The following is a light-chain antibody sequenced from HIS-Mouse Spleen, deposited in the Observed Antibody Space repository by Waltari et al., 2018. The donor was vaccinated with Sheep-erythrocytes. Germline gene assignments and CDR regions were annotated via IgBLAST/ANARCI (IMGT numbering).Light chain of an antibody. CDR2: ECS. V-gene: IGLV2-23*03. CDR3: CSYAGSSTFHVV. Sequence: QSALTQPASVSGSPGQSITISCTGTSSDVGSYNLVSLYQQHPGKAPKLMIYECSKRPSGVSNLFSGFKSGNTACLTISGLQAEDEADYYCCSYAGSSTFHVVFGGGTKLTVL. J-gene: IGLJ2*01. CDR1: SSDVGSYNL.